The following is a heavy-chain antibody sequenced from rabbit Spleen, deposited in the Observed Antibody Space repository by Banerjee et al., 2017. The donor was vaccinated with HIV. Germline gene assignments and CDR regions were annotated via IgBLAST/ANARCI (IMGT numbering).Heavy chain of an antibody. CDR3: ARDNHDSTGTNNVYVFNL. CDR2: IYAGSSGST. D-gene: IGHD7-1*01. V-gene: IGHV1S45*01. J-gene: IGHJ4*01. CDR1: GFSFSSSHW. Sequence: QQQLEESGGGLVKPEGSLTLTCTASGFSFSSSHWICWVRQAPGKGLEWLACIYAGSSGSTYYASWAKGRFTISKTSSTTVSLKMTSLTAADTATYFCARDNHDSTGTNNVYVFNLWGQGTLVTVS.